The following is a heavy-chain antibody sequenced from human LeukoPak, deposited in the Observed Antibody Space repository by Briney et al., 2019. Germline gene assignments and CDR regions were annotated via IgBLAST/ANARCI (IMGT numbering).Heavy chain of an antibody. V-gene: IGHV3-15*04. CDR3: TTHLPYNY. Sequence: GGSLRLSCAASGFTFTNAWMSWVRQAPGKGLEWVGRIESKTDGGTTDYAAPVKGRFTISRDDSKNTLFLQMNSLKTEDTAVYYCTTHLPYNYWGQGTLVTVSS. J-gene: IGHJ4*02. CDR2: IESKTDGGTT. CDR1: GFTFTNAW. D-gene: IGHD1-14*01.